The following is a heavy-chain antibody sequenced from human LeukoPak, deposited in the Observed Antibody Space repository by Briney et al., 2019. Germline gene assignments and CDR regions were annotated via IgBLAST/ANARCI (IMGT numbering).Heavy chain of an antibody. Sequence: GGSLRLSCAASGFSVSNYYMSWVRQPPGKGLEWVSVMYNGGGRYYSDSVKGRFTISRDNSKNTVFLQMNSLRVEDTALYYCTRGQSYCGADCYSDWGQGTLVTVSS. CDR2: MYNGGGR. V-gene: IGHV3-66*01. CDR3: TRGQSYCGADCYSD. J-gene: IGHJ4*02. D-gene: IGHD2-21*02. CDR1: GFSVSNYY.